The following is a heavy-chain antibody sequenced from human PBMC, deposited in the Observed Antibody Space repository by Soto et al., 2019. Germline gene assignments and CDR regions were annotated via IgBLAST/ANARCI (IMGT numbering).Heavy chain of an antibody. CDR1: GYIFSHYY. Sequence: QVQLLQSGAEVRKPGASVSISCKASGYIFSHYYMSWVRQAPGQGLEWMGKINPDGGATTFARNFQGSLTLTSDASTGTAYMQLSGLTSGETAVYYCARGRRYTFWGQGTLVSVSS. J-gene: IGHJ4*02. V-gene: IGHV1-46*01. CDR3: ARGRRYTF. D-gene: IGHD1-1*01. CDR2: INPDGGAT.